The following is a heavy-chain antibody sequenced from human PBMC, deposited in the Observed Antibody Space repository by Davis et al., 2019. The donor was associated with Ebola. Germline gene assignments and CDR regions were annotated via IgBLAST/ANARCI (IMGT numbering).Heavy chain of an antibody. CDR1: GFTFSSYS. V-gene: IGHV3-15*01. D-gene: IGHD5-12*01. J-gene: IGHJ6*03. Sequence: GESLKISCAASGFTFSSYSMNWVRQAPGKGLEWVGRIKSKTDGGTTDYAAPVKGRFTISRDDSKTTLSLQMNSLKTEDTAVYYCTTGAGAYDYYFYYMDVWGIGTTVTVSS. CDR3: TTGAGAYDYYFYYMDV. CDR2: IKSKTDGGTT.